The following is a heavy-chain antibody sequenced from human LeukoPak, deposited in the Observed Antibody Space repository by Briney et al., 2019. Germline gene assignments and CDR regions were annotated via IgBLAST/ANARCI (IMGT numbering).Heavy chain of an antibody. CDR1: GVSISSYY. CDR2: MYYSGST. Sequence: SETLSLTCTGSGVSISSYYWSWIRQPPGNGREWIGYMYYSGSTNYNPSLKSRVTISIDTSKNQFSLKLGSVTAADTAVYYCASVGMATTLDFWGQGTLVTVSS. V-gene: IGHV4-59*01. J-gene: IGHJ4*02. D-gene: IGHD5-24*01. CDR3: ASVGMATTLDF.